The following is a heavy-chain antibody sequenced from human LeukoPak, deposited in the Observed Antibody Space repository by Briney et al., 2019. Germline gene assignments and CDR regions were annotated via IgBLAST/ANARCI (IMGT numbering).Heavy chain of an antibody. Sequence: GGSLRLSCAASGFTLRGYGMHWVRQAPGKGLEGVAFIRYDGSDKSYADSVKGRFTISRDNAKNSLYLEMNSLRAEDTAVYYCAREMYPDSSGYYYYAFDIWGQGTMVTVSS. V-gene: IGHV3-30*02. CDR2: IRYDGSDK. J-gene: IGHJ3*02. CDR3: AREMYPDSSGYYYYAFDI. D-gene: IGHD3-22*01. CDR1: GFTLRGYG.